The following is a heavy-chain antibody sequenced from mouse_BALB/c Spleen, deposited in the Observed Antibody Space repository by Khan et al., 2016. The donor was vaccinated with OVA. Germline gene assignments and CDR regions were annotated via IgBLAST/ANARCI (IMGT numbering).Heavy chain of an antibody. CDR1: GYSITSDYA. Sequence: EVQLQESGPGLVKPSQSLSLTCTVTGYSITSDYAWNWIRQFPGNKLEWMGYISYSGSTNYNPSLKSRIVITRDTSKNQFFLQLNSVTSEDTATYNCARDGSRYNYAMDYGGQGTAVTVSS. CDR2: ISYSGST. CDR3: ARDGSRYNYAMDY. V-gene: IGHV3-2*02. J-gene: IGHJ4*01. D-gene: IGHD2-3*01.